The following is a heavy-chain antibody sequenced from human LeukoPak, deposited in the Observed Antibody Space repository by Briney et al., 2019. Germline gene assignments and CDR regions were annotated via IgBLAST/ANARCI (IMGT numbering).Heavy chain of an antibody. CDR2: IFYSGST. J-gene: IGHJ4*02. CDR1: GGSISTSSYY. CDR3: ARLSGTYHGGFDY. D-gene: IGHD1-26*01. Sequence: SETLSLTCTVSGGSISTSSYYWAWIRQPPGKGLEWIGTIFYSGSTYYNPSLKGRVTISVDTSKSQFSLKLSSVTAADTAVYFCARLSGTYHGGFDYWGQGTLVTVSS. V-gene: IGHV4-39*01.